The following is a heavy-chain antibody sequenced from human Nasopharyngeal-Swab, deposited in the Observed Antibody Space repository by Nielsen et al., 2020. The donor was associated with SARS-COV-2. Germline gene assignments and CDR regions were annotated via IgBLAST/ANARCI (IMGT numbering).Heavy chain of an antibody. D-gene: IGHD3-22*01. CDR1: GYTFTSYG. J-gene: IGHJ4*02. CDR2: ISAYNGNT. CDR3: ARIEITMIVVVINDY. V-gene: IGHV1-18*01. Sequence: ASVKVSCKASGYTFTSYGISWVRQAPGQGLEWMGWISAYNGNTNYAQKLQGRVTMTTDTSTGTAYMELRSLRSDDTAVYYCARIEITMIVVVINDYWGQGTLVTVSS.